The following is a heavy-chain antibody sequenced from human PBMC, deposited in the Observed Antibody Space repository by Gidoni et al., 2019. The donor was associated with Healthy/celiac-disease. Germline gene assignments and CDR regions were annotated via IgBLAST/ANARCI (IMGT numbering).Heavy chain of an antibody. J-gene: IGHJ4*02. V-gene: IGHV4-59*01. CDR3: ARLVGATEVGLDY. CDR2: IYYSGST. Sequence: QVQLQESGPGLVKPSETLSLTCTFSGGSISSYYWSWIRQPPGKGLEWIGYIYYSGSTNYNPSLKSRVTISVDTSKNQFSLKLSSVTAADTAVYYCARLVGATEVGLDYWGQGTLVTVSS. CDR1: GGSISSYY. D-gene: IGHD1-26*01.